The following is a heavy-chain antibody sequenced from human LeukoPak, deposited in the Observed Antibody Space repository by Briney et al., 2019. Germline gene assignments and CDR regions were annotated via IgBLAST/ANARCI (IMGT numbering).Heavy chain of an antibody. CDR1: GGSISSSSYY. V-gene: IGHV4-39*07. J-gene: IGHJ3*02. Sequence: SETLSLTCTVSGGSISSSSYYWGWIRQPPGKGLEWIGNIYYSGSTYYNPSLKSRVTISVDTSKNQFSLKLSSVTAADTAVYYCAVYDQDAFDIWGQGTMVTVSS. CDR3: AVYDQDAFDI. CDR2: IYYSGST. D-gene: IGHD2/OR15-2a*01.